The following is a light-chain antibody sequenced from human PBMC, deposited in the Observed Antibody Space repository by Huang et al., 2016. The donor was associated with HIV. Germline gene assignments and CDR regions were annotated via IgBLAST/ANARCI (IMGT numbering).Light chain of an antibody. Sequence: EIVLTQSPATLSLSPGDRATLSCRASQSVENSLAWYQQKPGQPSSLVMYDASIRATGIPARFRGSGSGTNVTLTIGSLEPDDFAVYYGQQRTKWPPVYTVGQGTKLEIK. CDR1: QSVENS. J-gene: IGKJ2*01. CDR2: DAS. V-gene: IGKV3-11*01. CDR3: QQRTKWPPVYT.